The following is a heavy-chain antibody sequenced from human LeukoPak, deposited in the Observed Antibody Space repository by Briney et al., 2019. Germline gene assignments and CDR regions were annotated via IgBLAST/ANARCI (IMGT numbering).Heavy chain of an antibody. J-gene: IGHJ6*03. CDR3: ASAYCSSTSCSHYYYYYMDV. V-gene: IGHV1-2*02. CDR2: INPNSGGT. CDR1: GYTFTGYY. Sequence: ASVKVSCTASGYTFTGYYMHWVRQAPGQGLEWMGWINPNSGGTNYAQKFQGRVTMTSDTSISTAYMELSRLRSDDTAVYYCASAYCSSTSCSHYYYYYMDVWGKGTTVTISS. D-gene: IGHD2-2*01.